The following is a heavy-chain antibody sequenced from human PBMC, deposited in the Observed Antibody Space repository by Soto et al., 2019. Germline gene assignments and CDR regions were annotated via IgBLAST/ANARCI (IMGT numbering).Heavy chain of an antibody. D-gene: IGHD4-4*01. J-gene: IGHJ4*02. CDR1: DGSISAYQ. V-gene: IGHV4-59*01. Sequence: SETLSLTCTVSDGSISAYQWSWIRQPPGKRQEWIGYISNSGPTNYNPSLKSRVTISLDTSKNQFFLNLSSVTAADTAVYYCAREVVSNYYNFWGQGTLVTVSS. CDR2: ISNSGPT. CDR3: AREVVSNYYNF.